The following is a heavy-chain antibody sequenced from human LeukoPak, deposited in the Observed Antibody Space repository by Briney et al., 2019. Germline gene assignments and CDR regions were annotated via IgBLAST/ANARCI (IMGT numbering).Heavy chain of an antibody. D-gene: IGHD3-22*01. J-gene: IGHJ4*02. CDR2: IYYSGST. Sequence: SETLSLTCTVCGGSISGYYWSWIRQPPGKGLEWIGYIYYSGSTNYNPSLKSRVTISVDTSKNQFSLKLSSVTAADTAVYYCARTYYYDSSGYHLDYWGQGTLVTVSS. CDR3: ARTYYYDSSGYHLDY. CDR1: GGSISGYY. V-gene: IGHV4-59*01.